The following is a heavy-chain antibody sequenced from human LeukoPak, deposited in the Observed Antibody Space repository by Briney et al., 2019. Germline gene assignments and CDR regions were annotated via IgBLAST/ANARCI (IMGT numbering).Heavy chain of an antibody. D-gene: IGHD6-13*01. CDR3: ARYAAGPFDY. V-gene: IGHV4-61*01. CDR2: IYYSGST. J-gene: IGHJ4*02. CDR1: GGSVSSSSYY. Sequence: SETLSLTCTVSGGSVSSSSYYWSWIRQPPGKGLEWIGYIYYSGSTNYNPSLKSRVTISVDTSKNQFSLKLSSVTAADTAVYYCARYAAGPFDYWGQGTLVTVSS.